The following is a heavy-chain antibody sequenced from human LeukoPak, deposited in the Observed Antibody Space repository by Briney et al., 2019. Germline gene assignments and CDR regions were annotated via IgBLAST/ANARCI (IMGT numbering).Heavy chain of an antibody. CDR3: ARDLWSGENWFDP. Sequence: GGSLRLSCAASGFTFSSSSMNWVCQAPGKGLEWVSYISSSGTTIYYTDSVKGRFTISRDNAKYSLYLQMNSLRAEDTAVYYCARDLWSGENWFDPWGQGTLVTVSS. J-gene: IGHJ5*02. CDR1: GFTFSSSS. CDR2: ISSSGTTI. D-gene: IGHD3-10*01. V-gene: IGHV3-48*01.